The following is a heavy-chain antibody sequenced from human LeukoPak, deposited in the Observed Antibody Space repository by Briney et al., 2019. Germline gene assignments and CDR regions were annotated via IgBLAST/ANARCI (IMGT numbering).Heavy chain of an antibody. CDR2: IWYDGTKK. CDR3: AREDSSGYYHDALDL. Sequence: PGGSLRLSCAASGFNFENYGMHWVRQAPGKGLEWVAVIWYDGTKKNYGDSVKGRFTISRDNSKNMVSLQINSLRAEDMAVYYCAREDSSGYYHDALDLWGQGTMVTVSS. CDR1: GFNFENYG. J-gene: IGHJ3*01. V-gene: IGHV3-33*01. D-gene: IGHD3-22*01.